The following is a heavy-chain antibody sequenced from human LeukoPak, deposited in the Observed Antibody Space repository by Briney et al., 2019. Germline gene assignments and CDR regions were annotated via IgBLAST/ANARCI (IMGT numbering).Heavy chain of an antibody. CDR3: ARHYDSPDI. CDR1: GYIFTSYW. V-gene: IGHV5-51*01. CDR2: IYPGDSDT. Sequence: GESLLISCKGSGYIFTSYWIGWVRQMPGKGLEWMGIIYPGDSDTRYSPSFQGQVTISADKSINTAYLQWSSLQASDTAMYYCARHYDSPDIWGQGTMVTVSS. D-gene: IGHD3-22*01. J-gene: IGHJ3*02.